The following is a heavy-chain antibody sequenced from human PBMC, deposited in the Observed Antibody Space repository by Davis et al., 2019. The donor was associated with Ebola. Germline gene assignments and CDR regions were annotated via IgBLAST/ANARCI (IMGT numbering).Heavy chain of an antibody. J-gene: IGHJ6*02. Sequence: SETLSPTCAVHGASSSAYYWSWIRQPPGKGLEWIGEINHSGSTNYNPSLKSRVTISVDKSKNQFSLKLSSVTAADTAVYYCARLPLYYYYGMDVWGQGTTVTVSS. CDR1: GASSSAYY. CDR2: INHSGST. CDR3: ARLPLYYYYGMDV. V-gene: IGHV4-34*01.